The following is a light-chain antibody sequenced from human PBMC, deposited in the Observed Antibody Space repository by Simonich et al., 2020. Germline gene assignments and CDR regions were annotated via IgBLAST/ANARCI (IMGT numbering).Light chain of an antibody. J-gene: IGLJ3*02. Sequence: NFMLTQPHSVSESPGKTVTISCTRSRGSIASNYVQWYQQRPGSAPTTVIYEDNQRPSWVPDRFSGSIDSSSNSASLTISGLKTEDEADYYCQSYDSSNYWVFGGGTKLTVL. CDR3: QSYDSSNYWV. V-gene: IGLV6-57*03. CDR1: RGSIASNY. CDR2: EDN.